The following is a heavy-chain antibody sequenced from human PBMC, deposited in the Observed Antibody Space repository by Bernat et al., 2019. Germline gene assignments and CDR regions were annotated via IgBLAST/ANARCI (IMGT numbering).Heavy chain of an antibody. CDR1: GGSISSYY. D-gene: IGHD2-15*01. V-gene: IGHV4-59*01. J-gene: IGHJ3*02. Sequence: QVQLQESGPGLVKPSETLSLTCTVSGGSISSYYWSWIRQPPGKGLEWIGYIYYSGSTNYNPSLKSRVTISVDTSKNQFSLKLSSVTAADTAVYYCASLPIGCSGGSCYSSAFDIWGQGTMVTVSS. CDR3: ASLPIGCSGGSCYSSAFDI. CDR2: IYYSGST.